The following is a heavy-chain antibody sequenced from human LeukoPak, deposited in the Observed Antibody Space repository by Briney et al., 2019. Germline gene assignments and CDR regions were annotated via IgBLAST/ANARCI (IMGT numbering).Heavy chain of an antibody. D-gene: IGHD2-2*01. V-gene: IGHV6-1*01. CDR2: TYYRSKWYN. CDR3: ARYCSSTSCPGDAFDI. J-gene: IGHJ3*02. CDR1: GDSVSINSAA. Sequence: SQTLSLTFAISGDSVSINSAAWNWVRQSPSRGLEWLGSTYYRSKWYNDYAVSVKGRITINPDTSKNQFSLQLNSVTPEDTAVYYCARYCSSTSCPGDAFDIWGQGTMVTVSS.